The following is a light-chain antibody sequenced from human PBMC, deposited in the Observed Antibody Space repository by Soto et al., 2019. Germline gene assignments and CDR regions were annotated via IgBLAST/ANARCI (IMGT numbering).Light chain of an antibody. CDR2: RNS. CDR3: AAWDDSLSGVV. Sequence: FVLTQPPSASGTPGQRVTISCSGSSSNIGSNYVYWYQQLPGTVPQLLIYRNSERPSGVPDRFSGSKSGTSASLAISGLRSEDEADYYCAAWDDSLSGVVFGGGTKLTVL. J-gene: IGLJ2*01. CDR1: SSNIGSNY. V-gene: IGLV1-47*01.